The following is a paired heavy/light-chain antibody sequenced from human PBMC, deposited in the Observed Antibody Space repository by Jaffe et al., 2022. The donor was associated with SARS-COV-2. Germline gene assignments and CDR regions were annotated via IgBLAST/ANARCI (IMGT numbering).Light chain of an antibody. Sequence: DVVMTQSPLSLPVTLGQPASISCRSSQRLVYSDGNTYLNWFQQRPGQSPRRLIYKVSNRDSGVPDRFSGSGSGTDFTLKISRVEAEDVGVYYCMQGTHWPWTFGQGTKVEIK. CDR1: QRLVYSDGNTY. V-gene: IGKV2-30*01. J-gene: IGKJ1*01. CDR3: MQGTHWPWT. CDR2: KVS.
Heavy chain of an antibody. J-gene: IGHJ4*02. CDR3: ARGGGRCGGDCSDHDY. Sequence: QVQLVESGGGLVKPGGSLRLSCAGSGISFSDYYMSWIRQAPGKGVEWVSYISSSSDDTKYADSVKGRFTISRDNAKNSLYLQMNSLRAEDTAVYYCARGGGRCGGDCSDHDYWGQGTLVTVSS. CDR2: ISSSSDDT. V-gene: IGHV3-11*06. CDR1: GISFSDYY. D-gene: IGHD2-21*02.